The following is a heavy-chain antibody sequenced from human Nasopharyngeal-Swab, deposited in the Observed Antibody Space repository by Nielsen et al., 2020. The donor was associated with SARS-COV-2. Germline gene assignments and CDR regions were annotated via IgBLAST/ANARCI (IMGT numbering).Heavy chain of an antibody. CDR3: ARDAPAQDGAFY. CDR2: IEHDASNE. CDR1: GFTFSSFG. D-gene: IGHD4-17*01. J-gene: IGHJ4*02. V-gene: IGHV3-30*03. Sequence: GESLKISCAASGFTFSSFGMHWVRQAPGKGLEWVALIEHDASNEYYGESVKGRFSISRDRSKNTLYLQMDSLRGEDTAVYYCARDAPAQDGAFYWGRGTLVTVSS.